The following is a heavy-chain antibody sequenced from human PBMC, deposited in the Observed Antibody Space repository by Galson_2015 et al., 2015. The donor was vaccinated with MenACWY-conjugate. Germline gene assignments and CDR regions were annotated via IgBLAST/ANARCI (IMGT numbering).Heavy chain of an antibody. Sequence: SLRLSCAASGFTFSSSWMHWVRQAPGKGLVWVSYINSDGSRTTYADSVKGRFTISRDNAKNTLYLQMNSLRAEDTAVYYCARDRSYALDYWGQGTPVTVSS. D-gene: IGHD3-16*01. V-gene: IGHV3-74*01. J-gene: IGHJ4*02. CDR2: INSDGSRT. CDR3: ARDRSYALDY. CDR1: GFTFSSSW.